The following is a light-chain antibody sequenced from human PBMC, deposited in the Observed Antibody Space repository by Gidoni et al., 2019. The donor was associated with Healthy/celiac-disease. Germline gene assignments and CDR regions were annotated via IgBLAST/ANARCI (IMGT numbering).Light chain of an antibody. Sequence: IPLTPSPPFLSPSVGDRVTITCPASQGISSYLAWYQQKPGKAPKLLIYAASTLQSGVPSRFSGSGSGTEVTLTISSLQPEDFATYYCQQLNSYPDTFGQXTRLEIK. CDR2: AAS. CDR3: QQLNSYPDT. V-gene: IGKV1-9*01. CDR1: QGISSY. J-gene: IGKJ2*01.